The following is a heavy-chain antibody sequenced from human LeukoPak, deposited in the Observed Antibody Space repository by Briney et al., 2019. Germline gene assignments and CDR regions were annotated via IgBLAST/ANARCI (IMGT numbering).Heavy chain of an antibody. J-gene: IGHJ5*02. CDR3: ARHEGIAAASPPNWFDP. V-gene: IGHV4-39*01. D-gene: IGHD6-13*01. Sequence: SETLSLTCTVSGGSISSSSYYWAWIRQPPGKGLEWIGSIYYSGSTYYNPSLKSRVTISVDTSKNQFSLKLSSVTAADTAVYYCARHEGIAAASPPNWFDPWGQGTLVTVSS. CDR2: IYYSGST. CDR1: GGSISSSSYY.